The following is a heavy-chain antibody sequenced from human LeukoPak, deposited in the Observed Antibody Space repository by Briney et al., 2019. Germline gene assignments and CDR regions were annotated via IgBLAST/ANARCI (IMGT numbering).Heavy chain of an antibody. J-gene: IGHJ6*02. CDR2: IYSGGST. D-gene: IGHD6-19*01. CDR1: GFTVSSNY. CDR3: ARVSYSSGWYEAYYYYGMDV. V-gene: IGHV3-66*01. Sequence: PGGSLRLSCAASGFTVSSNYMSWVRQAPGKGLEWVSVIYSGGSTYYADSVKGRFTISRDNSKNTLYLQMNSLRAEDTAVYYCARVSYSSGWYEAYYYYGMDVWGQGTTVTVSS.